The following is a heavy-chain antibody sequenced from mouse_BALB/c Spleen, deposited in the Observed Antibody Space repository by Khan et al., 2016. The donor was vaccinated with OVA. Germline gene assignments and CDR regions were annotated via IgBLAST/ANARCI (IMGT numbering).Heavy chain of an antibody. CDR3: FRALYYCGSADEGFAY. CDR2: ISPNNDGS. V-gene: IGHV1S136*01. J-gene: IGHJ3*01. D-gene: IGHD1-1*01. Sequence: EVQLQQSGPELVKPGASVKMSCKASGYTFTSYVMHWVKQKPGQGLEWIGYISPNNDGSKYNEKFRGKATLTSDKSSSTSYMDLSSLTSEDSAVYYCFRALYYCGSADEGFAYWGQGTLVTVSA. CDR1: GYTFTSYV.